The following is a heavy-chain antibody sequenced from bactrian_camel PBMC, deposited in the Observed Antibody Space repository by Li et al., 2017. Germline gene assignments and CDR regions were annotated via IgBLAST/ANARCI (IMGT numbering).Heavy chain of an antibody. Sequence: HVQLVESGGGSVQAGGSLRLSCAASAYIRCTYTSWYRQAPGKEREFVSKIVNSGITTYADSVKGRFTISQDNARKTVYLQLNSLKIEDTAVYYYVAAGSPRNSLAQNYWGQGTQVTV. CDR3: VAAGSPRNSLAQNY. V-gene: IGHV3S53*01. CDR2: IVNSGIT. CDR1: AYIRCTY. D-gene: IGHD1*01. J-gene: IGHJ4*01.